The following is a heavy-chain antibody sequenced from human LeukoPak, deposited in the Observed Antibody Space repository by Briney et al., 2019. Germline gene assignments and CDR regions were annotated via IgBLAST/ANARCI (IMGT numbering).Heavy chain of an antibody. CDR1: GFTFDDYA. D-gene: IGHD4-17*01. CDR2: ISWNSGSI. V-gene: IGHV3-9*01. J-gene: IGHJ4*02. CDR3: AKALYGDYVWGGVGY. Sequence: GGSLRLPCAASGFTFDDYAMHWVRQAPGKGLEWVSGISWNSGSIGYADSVKGRFTISRDNAKNSLYLQMNSLRAEDTALYYCAKALYGDYVWGGVGYWGQGTLVTVSS.